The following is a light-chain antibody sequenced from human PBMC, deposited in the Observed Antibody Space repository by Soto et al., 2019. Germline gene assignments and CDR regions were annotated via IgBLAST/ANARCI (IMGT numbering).Light chain of an antibody. CDR3: QQYNSYSGT. CDR2: KAF. V-gene: IGKV1-5*03. Sequence: DIQMTQSPSTLSASVGDRVTITCRASQSISSWLAWYQQKPGKAPKLLIYKAFSLESGVPSRFSGSGSGTEFTLTISSLQPDDFATDYCQQYNSYSGTFGQGTKLEIK. J-gene: IGKJ2*01. CDR1: QSISSW.